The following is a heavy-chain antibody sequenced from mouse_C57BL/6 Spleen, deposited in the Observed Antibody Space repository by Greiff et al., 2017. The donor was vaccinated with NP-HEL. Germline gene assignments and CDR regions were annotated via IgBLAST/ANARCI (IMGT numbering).Heavy chain of an antibody. J-gene: IGHJ4*01. CDR3: ARGLGSRDYAMDY. V-gene: IGHV1-9*01. D-gene: IGHD1-1*01. Sequence: QVQLQQSGAELMKPGASVKLSCKATGYTFTGYWIEWVKQRPGHGLEWIGEILPGSGSTNYNEKFKGKATFTADTSSNTAYMQSSSLTTEDSAIYYCARGLGSRDYAMDYWGQGTSVTVSS. CDR2: ILPGSGST. CDR1: GYTFTGYW.